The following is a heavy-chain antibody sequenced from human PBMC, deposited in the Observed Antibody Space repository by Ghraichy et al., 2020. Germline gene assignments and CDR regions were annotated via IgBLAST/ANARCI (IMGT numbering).Heavy chain of an antibody. CDR3: ARRHSASDSDY. J-gene: IGHJ4*02. Sequence: ASVKVSCKASGYTFSKYGITWLRQAPGQTLEWMGWINVNNGNANYAQKLQGRVTMTTDTLTNKAYMGLRSLPSDDTAVYYCARRHSASDSDYWGQGTLVTVSS. V-gene: IGHV1-18*01. CDR2: INVNNGNA. CDR1: GYTFSKYG. D-gene: IGHD2-2*01.